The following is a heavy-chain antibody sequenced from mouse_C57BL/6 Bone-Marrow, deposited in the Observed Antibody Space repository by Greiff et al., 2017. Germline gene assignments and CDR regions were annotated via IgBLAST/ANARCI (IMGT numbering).Heavy chain of an antibody. V-gene: IGHV14-1*01. Sequence: EVQLQQSGAELVRPGASVKLSCTASGFNIKDYYMHWVKQRPEQGLEWIGRIDPEEGDTEYAPKFQGKATRTADSSSNTAYLQLRSRTSEDTAVYYCTKYGYEYWYFDVWGTGTTVAVSS. CDR1: GFNIKDYY. J-gene: IGHJ1*03. CDR3: TKYGYEYWYFDV. D-gene: IGHD2-2*01. CDR2: IDPEEGDT.